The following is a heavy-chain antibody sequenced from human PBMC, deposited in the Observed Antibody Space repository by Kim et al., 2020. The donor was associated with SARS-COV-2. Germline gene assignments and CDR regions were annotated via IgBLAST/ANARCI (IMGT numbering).Heavy chain of an antibody. V-gene: IGHV4-39*01. CDR1: GGSISSSSYY. J-gene: IGHJ5*02. CDR3: ARTYYYGSGVLGGPNWFDP. D-gene: IGHD3-10*01. CDR2: IYYSGST. Sequence: SETLSLTCTVSGGSISSSSYYWGWIRQPPGKGLEWIGSIYYSGSTYYNPSLKSRVTISVDTSKNQFSLKLSSVTAADTAVYYCARTYYYGSGVLGGPNWFDPWGQGTLVTVSS.